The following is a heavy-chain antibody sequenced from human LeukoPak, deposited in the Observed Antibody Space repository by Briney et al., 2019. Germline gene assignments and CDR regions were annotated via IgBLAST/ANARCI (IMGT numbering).Heavy chain of an antibody. V-gene: IGHV1-18*01. CDR1: GYTFTSYG. CDR3: ARDVGRGSYSYYGMDV. J-gene: IGHJ6*02. Sequence: ASVKVSCKASGYTFTSYGISWVRQAPGQGLEWMGWISAYNGNTNYAQKLQGRVTMTTDTSTSTAYMELRSLRSDDTAVYYCARDVGRGSYSYYGMDVWGQGTTVTVSS. D-gene: IGHD1-26*01. CDR2: ISAYNGNT.